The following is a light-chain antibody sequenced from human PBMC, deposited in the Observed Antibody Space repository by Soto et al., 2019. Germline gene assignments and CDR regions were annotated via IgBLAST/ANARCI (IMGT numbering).Light chain of an antibody. Sequence: DIQMSQSPSSLSASVGDGVSMTCRASQSISSYLNWYQQKPGKAPKLLIYAASSLQSGVPSRFSGSGSGTDFTLTISSLQPEDFATYYCQQSYSTLWTLGQGTEVDIK. J-gene: IGKJ1*01. CDR1: QSISSY. CDR3: QQSYSTLWT. CDR2: AAS. V-gene: IGKV1-39*01.